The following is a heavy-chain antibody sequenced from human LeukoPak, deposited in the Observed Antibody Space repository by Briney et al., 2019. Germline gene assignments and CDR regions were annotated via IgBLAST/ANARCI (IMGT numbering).Heavy chain of an antibody. D-gene: IGHD1-7*01. CDR2: ISAYNGNT. CDR3: ARDRELELRSWYYYTDV. V-gene: IGHV1-18*01. CDR1: GYTFTSYG. J-gene: IGHJ6*03. Sequence: GASVKVSCKASGYTFTSYGISWVRQAPGQGLEWMGWISAYNGNTNYAQKLQGRVTMTTDTSTSTAYMELRSLRSDDTAVYYCARDRELELRSWYYYTDVWGKGTTVTVSS.